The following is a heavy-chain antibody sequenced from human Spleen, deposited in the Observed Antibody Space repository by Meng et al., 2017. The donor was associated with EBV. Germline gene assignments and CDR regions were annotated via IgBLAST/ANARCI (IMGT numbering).Heavy chain of an antibody. CDR3: ARDLRGVRGVNRPFDY. D-gene: IGHD3-10*01. V-gene: IGHV4-4*02. J-gene: IGHJ4*02. Sequence: QVPLADSRPGMVKRSGARLLPCAGSGGSISSRNWWSWVRQPPGKGLEWIGEIYHSGSTNYNPSLNSRVTISVDKSKNQFSLKLSSVTAADTAVYYCARDLRGVRGVNRPFDYWGQGTLVTVSS. CDR1: GGSISSRNW. CDR2: IYHSGST.